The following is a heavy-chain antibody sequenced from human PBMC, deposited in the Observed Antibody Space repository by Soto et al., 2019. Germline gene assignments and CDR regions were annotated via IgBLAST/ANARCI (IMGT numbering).Heavy chain of an antibody. J-gene: IGHJ5*02. Sequence: ASETLSLTCAVSGGSISSGGYSWSWIRQPPGKGLEWIGYIYHSGSTYYNPSLKSRVTISVDRSKNQFSLKLSSVTAADTAVYYCARDRLTTEEGAWFDPWGQGTLVTVSS. CDR2: IYHSGST. D-gene: IGHD3-22*01. CDR1: GGSISSGGYS. CDR3: ARDRLTTEEGAWFDP. V-gene: IGHV4-30-2*01.